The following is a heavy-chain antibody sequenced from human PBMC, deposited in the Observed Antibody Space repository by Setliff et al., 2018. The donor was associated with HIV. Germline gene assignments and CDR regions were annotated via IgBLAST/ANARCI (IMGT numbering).Heavy chain of an antibody. CDR1: GYTYTSYT. V-gene: IGHV1-3*01. CDR3: AILAYRGSSDY. CDR2: INAGNGNT. J-gene: IGHJ4*02. D-gene: IGHD1-26*01. Sequence: ASVKVSCKASGYTYTSYTMHWVRQAPGQRLEWMGWINAGNGNTKYSQKFQGRVTSTRDTSASTAYMELSSLRSEDTAVSYCAILAYRGSSDYWGQGTLVTVSS.